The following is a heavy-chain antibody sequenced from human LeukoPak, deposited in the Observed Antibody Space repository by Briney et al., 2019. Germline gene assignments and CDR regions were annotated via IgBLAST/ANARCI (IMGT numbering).Heavy chain of an antibody. J-gene: IGHJ4*02. Sequence: GGSLRLSCTASGFTFSTCGMYWVRQAPGKGLEWAALIWYDGSQKYYADSVKGRFTISRDNSKNTLYLQMNSLRVEDTAIYYCAKGMFWTGYSGYFDPWGQGVLVTVSS. CDR2: IWYDGSQK. V-gene: IGHV3-33*06. CDR1: GFTFSTCG. D-gene: IGHD3/OR15-3a*01. CDR3: AKGMFWTGYSGYFDP.